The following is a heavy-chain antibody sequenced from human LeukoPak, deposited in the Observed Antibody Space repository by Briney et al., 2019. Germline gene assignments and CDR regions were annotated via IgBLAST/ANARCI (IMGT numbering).Heavy chain of an antibody. J-gene: IGHJ4*02. CDR3: ARVGGYGQPYYFDY. CDR2: ISAYNGNT. D-gene: IGHD5-18*01. V-gene: IGHV1-18*04. CDR1: GYTFTYRY. Sequence: ASVKVSCKASGYTFTYRYLHWVRQAPGQALEWMGWISAYNGNTNYAQKLQGRVTMTTDTSTSTAYMELRSLRSDDTAVYYCARVGGYGQPYYFDYWGQGTLLTVSS.